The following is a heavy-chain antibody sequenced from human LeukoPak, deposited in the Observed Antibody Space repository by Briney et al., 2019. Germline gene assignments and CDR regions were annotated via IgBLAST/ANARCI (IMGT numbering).Heavy chain of an antibody. Sequence: GASVKVSCKASGGTFSSYAISWVRQAPGQGLEWMGRIIPILGIANYAQKFQGRVTITADKSTSTAYMELSSLRSEDTAVYYCARESGSWGYFDRWGRGTLVTVSS. CDR1: GGTFSSYA. D-gene: IGHD1-26*01. J-gene: IGHJ2*01. CDR3: ARESGSWGYFDR. CDR2: IIPILGIA. V-gene: IGHV1-69*04.